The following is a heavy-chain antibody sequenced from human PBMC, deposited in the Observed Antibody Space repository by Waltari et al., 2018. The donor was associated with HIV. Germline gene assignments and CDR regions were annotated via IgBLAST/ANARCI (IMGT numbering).Heavy chain of an antibody. V-gene: IGHV3-74*01. CDR2: MDEYEGIT. J-gene: IGHJ4*02. D-gene: IGHD3-3*01. CDR1: GFTFSTYW. Sequence: EVLLVESGGGLVQPGGSLRLSCAASGFTFSTYWMHWVRQAPGKGLVWGSRMDEYEGITNYADSVEGRFTISRDNAKNTLYLQMNNLRAEDTATYYCARDLSGYSDYWGQGTLVTVSS. CDR3: ARDLSGYSDY.